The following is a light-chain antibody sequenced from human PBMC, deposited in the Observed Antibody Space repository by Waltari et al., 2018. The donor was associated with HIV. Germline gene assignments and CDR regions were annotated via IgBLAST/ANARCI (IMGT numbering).Light chain of an antibody. Sequence: QSVLTQPPSVYAAPGQKVTLSFSACTSKIRNNYVTWYQQLPGTAPKLLIYDNNKRPSGIPDRFSGSKSGTSVTLGITGLQTGDEADYYCGTWDSSLSALVFGGGTKLTVL. CDR2: DNN. CDR1: TSKIRNNY. CDR3: GTWDSSLSALV. J-gene: IGLJ2*01. V-gene: IGLV1-51*01.